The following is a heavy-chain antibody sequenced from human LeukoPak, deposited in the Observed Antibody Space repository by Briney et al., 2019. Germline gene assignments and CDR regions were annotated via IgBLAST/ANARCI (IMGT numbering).Heavy chain of an antibody. Sequence: SQTPSLTCAISGDSVSSNSATWNWIRQSPSRGLEWLGRTYYRSMWKNDYAVSVKSRMTINPDTSRNQFSLQLNSVTPEDTAVYYCARFGRGTFDVWGQGTMVTVSS. V-gene: IGHV6-1*01. CDR3: ARFGRGTFDV. CDR1: GDSVSSNSAT. CDR2: TYYRSMWKN. D-gene: IGHD3/OR15-3a*01. J-gene: IGHJ3*01.